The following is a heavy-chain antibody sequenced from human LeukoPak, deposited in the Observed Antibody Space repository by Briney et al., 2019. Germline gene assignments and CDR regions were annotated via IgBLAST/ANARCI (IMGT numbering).Heavy chain of an antibody. Sequence: PGRSLRLSCAASGFTLDDYAMHWVRQAPGKGLEWVSGISWNSGSIGYADSVKGRFTISRDNAKNSLYLQMNSLRAEDMALYYCARDSGSYLGPYYFDYWGQGTLVTVSS. J-gene: IGHJ4*02. CDR3: ARDSGSYLGPYYFDY. D-gene: IGHD1-26*01. V-gene: IGHV3-9*03. CDR2: ISWNSGSI. CDR1: GFTLDDYA.